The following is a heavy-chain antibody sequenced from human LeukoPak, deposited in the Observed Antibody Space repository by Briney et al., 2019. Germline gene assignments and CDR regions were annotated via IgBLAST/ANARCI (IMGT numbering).Heavy chain of an antibody. Sequence: ASVKVSCKASGYTFTGYYMHWVRQAPGQGLEWMGWINPNSGGTNFAQKFQGRVTTTTDTSISTAYMELSRLRSGDTAMYYCARDRIAAARYGMDAWGQGTTVTVSS. V-gene: IGHV1-2*02. CDR3: ARDRIAAARYGMDA. CDR1: GYTFTGYY. J-gene: IGHJ6*02. CDR2: INPNSGGT. D-gene: IGHD6-13*01.